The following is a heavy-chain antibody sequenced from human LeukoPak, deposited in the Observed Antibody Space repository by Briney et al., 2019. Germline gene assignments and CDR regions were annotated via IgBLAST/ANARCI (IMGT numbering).Heavy chain of an antibody. CDR1: GYTFTGYY. CDR3: ARDYYDSSGYYYPLHFDY. J-gene: IGHJ4*02. D-gene: IGHD3-22*01. Sequence: EASVKVSCKASGYTFTGYYMHWVRQAPGQGLEWMGWINPNSGGTNYAQKFQGRVTMTRDTSVSTAYMELSRLRSDDTAVYYCARDYYDSSGYYYPLHFDYWGQGTLVTVSS. V-gene: IGHV1-2*02. CDR2: INPNSGGT.